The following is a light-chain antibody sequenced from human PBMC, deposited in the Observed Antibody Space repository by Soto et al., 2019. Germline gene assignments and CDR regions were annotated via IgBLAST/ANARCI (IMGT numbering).Light chain of an antibody. CDR2: DDN. Sequence: QSVLTQPPSVSAAPGQKVTISCSGSSSNIGGNSVSWYQQLPGTAPKLLIYDDNNRPSGIPDRFSGSKSGTSATLGITGIQTGDEADYDCGSWDSSLSAYVFGTGTKVTVL. J-gene: IGLJ1*01. CDR1: SSNIGGNS. V-gene: IGLV1-51*01. CDR3: GSWDSSLSAYV.